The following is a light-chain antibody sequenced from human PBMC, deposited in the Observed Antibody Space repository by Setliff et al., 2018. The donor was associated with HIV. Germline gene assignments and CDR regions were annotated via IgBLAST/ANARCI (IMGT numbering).Light chain of an antibody. V-gene: IGLV2-23*01. Sequence: QSVLTQPASVSGSPGQSITISCTGTSSDVGSYDLVSWYQQHPGKAPKLMIYEGSKRPSGVSNRFSGSKSGNTASLTISGLQADDEADYYCCSYAGSSTKFGGGTQRTVL. J-gene: IGLJ2*01. CDR1: SSDVGSYDL. CDR2: EGS. CDR3: CSYAGSSTK.